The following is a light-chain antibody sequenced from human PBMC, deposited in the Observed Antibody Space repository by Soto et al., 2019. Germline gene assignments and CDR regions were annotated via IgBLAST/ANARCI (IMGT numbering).Light chain of an antibody. CDR3: QHYKTYSRT. V-gene: IGKV1-5*01. J-gene: IGKJ1*01. Sequence: DIQMTQSPSILSGSVGDRVTITCRASQTISSWLAWYQQKPGKAPKLLIYDGSSFESGVPSRFSGSGSGTEFTLTISSLQPDDSATYYCQHYKTYSRTFGQGTKVDIK. CDR1: QTISSW. CDR2: DGS.